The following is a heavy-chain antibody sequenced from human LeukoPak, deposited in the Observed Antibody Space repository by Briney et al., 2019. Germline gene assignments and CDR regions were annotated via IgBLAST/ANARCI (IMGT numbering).Heavy chain of an antibody. J-gene: IGHJ6*03. V-gene: IGHV6-1*01. Sequence: SQTLSLTCAISGDSVSSNSAAWNWIRQSPSRGLEWLGRTYYRSKWYNDYAVSVKSRITINPDTSKNQFSLQLNSVTPEDTAVYYCARDRGQQLVKGYYYMDVWGKGTTVTISS. CDR2: TYYRSKWYN. D-gene: IGHD6-13*01. CDR1: GDSVSSNSAA. CDR3: ARDRGQQLVKGYYYMDV.